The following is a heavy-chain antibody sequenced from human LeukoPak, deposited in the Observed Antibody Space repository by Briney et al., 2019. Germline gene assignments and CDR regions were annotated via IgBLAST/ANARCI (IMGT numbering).Heavy chain of an antibody. D-gene: IGHD3-10*01. CDR3: ARAVDYYGSGSSLDY. V-gene: IGHV4-30-4*01. Sequence: SQTLFLTCTVSGGSISSGDYYWSWIRQPPGKGLEWIGYIYYSGSTYYNPSLKSRVTISVDTSKNQFSLKLSSVTAADTAVYYCARAVDYYGSGSSLDYWGQGTLVTVSS. CDR1: GGSISSGDYY. CDR2: IYYSGST. J-gene: IGHJ4*02.